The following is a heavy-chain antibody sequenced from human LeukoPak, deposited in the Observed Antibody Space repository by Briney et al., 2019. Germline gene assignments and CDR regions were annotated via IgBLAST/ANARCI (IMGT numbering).Heavy chain of an antibody. Sequence: GGSLRLSCAASGFTFSSYSMNWVRQAPGKGLEWVSYISSSSTTYYADSVKGRFTISRDNAKNSLYLQMNSLTAEDTAVYYCARGNAVDYYDSSGYYTDFDYWGQGTLVTVSS. CDR1: GFTFSSYS. D-gene: IGHD3-22*01. CDR3: ARGNAVDYYDSSGYYTDFDY. V-gene: IGHV3-48*01. J-gene: IGHJ4*02. CDR2: ISSSSTT.